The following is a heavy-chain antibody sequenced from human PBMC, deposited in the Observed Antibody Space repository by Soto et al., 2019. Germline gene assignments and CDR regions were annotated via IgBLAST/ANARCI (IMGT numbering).Heavy chain of an antibody. V-gene: IGHV4-34*01. CDR1: GGSFSGYY. J-gene: IGHJ4*02. CDR2: INHSGST. Sequence: QVQLQQWGAGLLKPSETLSLTCAVYGGSFSGYYWSWIRQPPGKGLEWIGEINHSGSTNYNPSLKSRVTISADTSKNQFSLKLSSVTAADTAVYYCARGYCTNGVCSSYYFDYWGQGTLVTVSS. D-gene: IGHD2-8*01. CDR3: ARGYCTNGVCSSYYFDY.